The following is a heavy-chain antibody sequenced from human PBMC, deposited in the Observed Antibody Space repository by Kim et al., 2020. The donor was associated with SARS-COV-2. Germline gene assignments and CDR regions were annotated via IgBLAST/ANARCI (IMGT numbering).Heavy chain of an antibody. D-gene: IGHD6-13*01. CDR2: INPSGGST. CDR1: GYTFTSYY. CDR3: ARDTVLYSSSWYPTEANYYYYGMDV. Sequence: ASVKVSCKASGYTFTSYYMHWVRQAPGQGLEWMGIINPSGGSTSYAQKFQGRVTMTRDTSTSTVYMELSSLRSEDTAVYYCARDTVLYSSSWYPTEANYYYYGMDVWGQGTTVTVSS. J-gene: IGHJ6*02. V-gene: IGHV1-46*01.